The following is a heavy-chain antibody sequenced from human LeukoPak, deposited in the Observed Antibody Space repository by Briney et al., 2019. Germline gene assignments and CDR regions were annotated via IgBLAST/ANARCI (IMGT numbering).Heavy chain of an antibody. J-gene: IGHJ4*02. V-gene: IGHV4-34*01. CDR2: INHSGST. Sequence: GSLRLSCAASGFSFSSYSMNWVRQAPGKGVEWIGEINHSGSTNYNPSLKSRVTISVDTSKNQFSLKLSSVTAADTAVYYCARATYYDFWSVSRRGLDYWGQGTLVTVSS. CDR3: ARATYYDFWSVSRRGLDY. D-gene: IGHD3-3*01. CDR1: GFSFSSYS.